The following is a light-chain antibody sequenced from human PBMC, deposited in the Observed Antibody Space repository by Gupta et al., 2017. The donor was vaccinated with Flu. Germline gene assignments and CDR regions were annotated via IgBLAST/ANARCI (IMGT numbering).Light chain of an antibody. J-gene: IGLJ3*02. CDR1: SSDVGGYNY. CDR2: EVS. Sequence: SALPQPASVSGSPGQSITISSSGTSSDVGGYNYVSLYQQHPGKAPKLMIYEVSNRPSGVSNRFSGSKSGNTASLTISGLQEEDEADYYCSSYTSSSTWVFGGGTKLTVL. V-gene: IGLV2-14*01. CDR3: SSYTSSSTWV.